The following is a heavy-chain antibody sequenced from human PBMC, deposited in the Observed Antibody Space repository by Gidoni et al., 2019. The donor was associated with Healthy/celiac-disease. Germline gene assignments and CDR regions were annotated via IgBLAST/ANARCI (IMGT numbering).Heavy chain of an antibody. D-gene: IGHD4-17*01. J-gene: IGHJ6*02. V-gene: IGHV1-8*01. Sequence: LEWMGWMNPNSGNTGYAQKFQCRVTMNSNTSISTAYMELNSVRSEDTAVYYGAKDGHLDYGGKIYYYYGMDVWGQGTTVTVSS. CDR3: AKDGHLDYGGKIYYYYGMDV. CDR2: MNPNSGNT.